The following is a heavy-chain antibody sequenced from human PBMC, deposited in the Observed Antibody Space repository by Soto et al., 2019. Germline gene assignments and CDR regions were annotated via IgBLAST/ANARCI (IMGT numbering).Heavy chain of an antibody. Sequence: GESLKISCKGSGYNFPSYWIGWVRQMSGKGLEWMGIIYPGDSDTRYSPSFQGQVTISADKSISTAYLHWSSLKASDSAIYYCARPSYSRSGMDVWGQGTTVTVS. CDR3: ARPSYSRSGMDV. V-gene: IGHV5-51*01. CDR2: IYPGDSDT. D-gene: IGHD6-13*01. J-gene: IGHJ6*02. CDR1: GYNFPSYW.